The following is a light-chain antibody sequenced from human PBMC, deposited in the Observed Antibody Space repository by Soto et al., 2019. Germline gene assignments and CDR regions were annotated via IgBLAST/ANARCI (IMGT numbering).Light chain of an antibody. J-gene: IGLJ2*01. V-gene: IGLV4-69*01. CDR3: QTWDTGISVV. Sequence: QLVLTQSPSASASLGASVKLTCTLSSGHSNYAIAWHQQQPEKGPRYLMKLNNDGSHSTGDGIPDRFSGSSSGAERYLTISSLQSEDASDYYCQTWDTGISVVFGGGTKLTVL. CDR1: SGHSNYA. CDR2: LNNDGSH.